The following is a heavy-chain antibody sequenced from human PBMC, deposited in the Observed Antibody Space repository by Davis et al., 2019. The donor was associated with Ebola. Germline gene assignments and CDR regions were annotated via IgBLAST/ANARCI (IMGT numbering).Heavy chain of an antibody. J-gene: IGHJ6*02. CDR3: ARLDEVGATKYYYGMDV. Sequence: GESLKISCKGSGYSFTSYWIGWVRQMPGKGLEWMGIIYPGYSDTRYSPSFQGQVTISADKSISTAYLQWSSLKASDTAMYYCARLDEVGATKYYYGMDVWGQGTTVTVSS. V-gene: IGHV5-51*01. CDR2: IYPGYSDT. CDR1: GYSFTSYW. D-gene: IGHD1-26*01.